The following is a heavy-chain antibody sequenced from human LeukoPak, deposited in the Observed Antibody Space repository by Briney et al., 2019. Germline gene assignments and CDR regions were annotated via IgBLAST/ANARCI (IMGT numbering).Heavy chain of an antibody. CDR1: GFTFGNYG. J-gene: IGHJ5*02. CDR2: ISWNSDST. D-gene: IGHD1-20*01. Sequence: GGSLRLSCEGSGFTFGNYGMSWVRQAPGKGPEWVAGISWNSDSTGYPDSVKGRFTISRDNAKNSLYLQMNSLRVEDTALYYCARDRRAITGTEWFDPWGRGTLVTVSS. CDR3: ARDRRAITGTEWFDP. V-gene: IGHV3-20*04.